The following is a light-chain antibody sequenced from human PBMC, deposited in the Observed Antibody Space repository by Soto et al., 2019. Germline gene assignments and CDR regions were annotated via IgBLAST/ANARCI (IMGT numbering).Light chain of an antibody. V-gene: IGLV1-51*01. CDR1: SSNIGDNH. J-gene: IGLJ3*02. Sequence: QSVLTQPPSVSAAPGQKVTISCSGSSSNIGDNHVSWYQQFPGTAPKLLIYDNDNRPSGIPDRVSASKSGTSASLAITGLQPGDDADYYCGAWDSSLSAWLFGGGTKLTVL. CDR3: GAWDSSLSAWL. CDR2: DND.